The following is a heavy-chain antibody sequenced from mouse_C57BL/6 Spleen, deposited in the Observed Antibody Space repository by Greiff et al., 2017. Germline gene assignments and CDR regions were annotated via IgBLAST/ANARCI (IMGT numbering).Heavy chain of an antibody. CDR1: GYTFTSYW. CDR2: INPSSGYT. Sequence: QVQLQQSGAELAKPGASVKLSCKASGYTFTSYWMHWVKQRPGQGLEWIGYINPSSGYTKYNQKFKDKATLTADKSASTAYKQLSSLTYEDSAVYYCATNWDEGAMDYWGQGTSVTVSS. CDR3: ATNWDEGAMDY. J-gene: IGHJ4*01. D-gene: IGHD4-1*02. V-gene: IGHV1-7*01.